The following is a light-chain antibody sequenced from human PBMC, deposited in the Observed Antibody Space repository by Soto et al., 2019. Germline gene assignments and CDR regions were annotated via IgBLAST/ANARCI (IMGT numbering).Light chain of an antibody. J-gene: IGKJ4*01. Sequence: EIVLTQFPGALSLSPGERVTLSCRASETDSNTYLAWYQQKSGQAPKFLIYGASNRATGIPDRFSGSGSGTDFTLTISILEPEDFAVYYCQQYGALPPTFGGGTKVEIK. CDR1: ETDSNTY. CDR2: GAS. CDR3: QQYGALPPT. V-gene: IGKV3-20*01.